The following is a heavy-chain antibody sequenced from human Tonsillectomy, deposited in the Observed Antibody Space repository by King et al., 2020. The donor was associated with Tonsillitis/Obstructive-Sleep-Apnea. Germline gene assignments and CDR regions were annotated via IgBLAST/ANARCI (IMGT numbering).Heavy chain of an antibody. CDR2: IKTKTEDGTT. Sequence: VQLVESGAGLVKPGGSLRLSCAASGFTFSNSWMNWVRQAPGKGLEWVGRIKTKTEDGTTDYAAPVKGRFTISRDDSTNTLYLQMNNLNTEDTAVYYCTTDCFYSGGFYYFEYWGQGTLVTVSS. D-gene: IGHD1-26*01. V-gene: IGHV3-15*07. J-gene: IGHJ4*02. CDR1: GFTFSNSW. CDR3: TTDCFYSGGFYYFEY.